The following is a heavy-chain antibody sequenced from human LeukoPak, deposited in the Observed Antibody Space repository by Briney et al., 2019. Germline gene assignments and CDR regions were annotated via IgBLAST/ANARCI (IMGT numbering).Heavy chain of an antibody. CDR2: IIPIFGTA. J-gene: IGHJ3*02. Sequence: SVKVSCKASGGTFSSYAISWVRQAPGQGLEWMGGIIPIFGTANYAQKFQGRVTITTDESTSTAYMELSSPRSEDTAVYYCASRDDFWSGYYAFDIWGQGTMVTVSS. CDR3: ASRDDFWSGYYAFDI. CDR1: GGTFSSYA. V-gene: IGHV1-69*05. D-gene: IGHD3-3*01.